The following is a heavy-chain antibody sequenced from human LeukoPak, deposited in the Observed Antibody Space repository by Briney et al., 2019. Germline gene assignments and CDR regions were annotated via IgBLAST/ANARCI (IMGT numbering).Heavy chain of an antibody. CDR1: GGSISSGRYY. J-gene: IGHJ4*02. CDR2: IYTSGST. CDR3: ARTVDTSVVGDY. D-gene: IGHD5-18*01. Sequence: PSETLSLTCTVSGGSISSGRYYWTWIRQPAGKGLEWIGRIYTSGSTNYNPSLKSRVTLSLDTSKNQFSLKLNSVTAADTAVYYCARTVDTSVVGDYWGQGTLVTVSS. V-gene: IGHV4-61*02.